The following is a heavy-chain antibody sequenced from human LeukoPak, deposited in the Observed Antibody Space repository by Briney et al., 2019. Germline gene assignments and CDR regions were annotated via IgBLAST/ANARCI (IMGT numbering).Heavy chain of an antibody. D-gene: IGHD2-21*02. Sequence: PGRSLRLSCAASGFTFSSYGMHWVRQAPGKWLEWVAVIWYDGSNKYYVDSVKGRFTISRDNSKNTLYLQMNSLRAEDTAVYYCASDAAGGDTSLGDYWGQGTLVTVSS. CDR2: IWYDGSNK. CDR1: GFTFSSYG. V-gene: IGHV3-33*01. CDR3: ASDAAGGDTSLGDY. J-gene: IGHJ4*02.